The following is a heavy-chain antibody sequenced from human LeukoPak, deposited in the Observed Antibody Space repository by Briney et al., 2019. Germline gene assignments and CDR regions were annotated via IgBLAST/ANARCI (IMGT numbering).Heavy chain of an antibody. Sequence: PGGSLRLSRAASGFTFSSYWMSWVRQAPGKGLEWVANIKQDGSEKYYVDSVKGRFTISRDNAKNSLYLQMNSLRAEDTAVYYCARDLRAVLLWFGESAGNAFDIWGQGTMVTVSS. CDR2: IKQDGSEK. CDR1: GFTFSSYW. V-gene: IGHV3-7*01. CDR3: ARDLRAVLLWFGESAGNAFDI. D-gene: IGHD3-10*01. J-gene: IGHJ3*02.